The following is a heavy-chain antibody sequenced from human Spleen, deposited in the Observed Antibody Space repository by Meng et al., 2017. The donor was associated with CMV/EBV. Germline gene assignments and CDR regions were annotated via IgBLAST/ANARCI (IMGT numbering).Heavy chain of an antibody. Sequence: DSYWGWIRQPPGKGLECIGGINHGGSTNYNPSLKSRVTISVDTSKNQFSLKLSSVTAADTAVYYCARVPSLGYCSSTSCPRGTYFDYWGQGTLVTVSS. V-gene: IGHV4-34*01. CDR3: ARVPSLGYCSSTSCPRGTYFDY. D-gene: IGHD2-2*01. J-gene: IGHJ4*02. CDR1: DSY. CDR2: INHGGST.